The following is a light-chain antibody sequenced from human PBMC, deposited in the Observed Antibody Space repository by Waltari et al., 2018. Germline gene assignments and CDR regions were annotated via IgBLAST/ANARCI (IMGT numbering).Light chain of an antibody. Sequence: DIVMTQSPDSLAVSLGERATINCKSSQSVFYSPNNKNYLSWYQQKPGQPPKLLIYWASTRESGVPVRFSGSGSGTDFTLTISSLQAEDVALYFCQQYYGSPFTFGGGTKVEIK. CDR2: WAS. V-gene: IGKV4-1*01. J-gene: IGKJ4*01. CDR1: QSVFYSPNNKNY. CDR3: QQYYGSPFT.